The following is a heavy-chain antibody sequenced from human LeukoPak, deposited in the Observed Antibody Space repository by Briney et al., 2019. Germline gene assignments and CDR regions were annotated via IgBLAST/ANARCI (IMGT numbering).Heavy chain of an antibody. CDR2: INPNSGGT. V-gene: IGHV1-2*02. Sequence: GASVKVSCKASGYTFTGYYMHWVRQAPGQGLEWMGWINPNSGGTNYAQKFQGRVTMTRDTSISTAYMELSRLRSDDTAAYYCARDHSNDFWSGSGPLYYMDVWGKGTTVTVSS. D-gene: IGHD3-3*01. J-gene: IGHJ6*03. CDR3: ARDHSNDFWSGSGPLYYMDV. CDR1: GYTFTGYY.